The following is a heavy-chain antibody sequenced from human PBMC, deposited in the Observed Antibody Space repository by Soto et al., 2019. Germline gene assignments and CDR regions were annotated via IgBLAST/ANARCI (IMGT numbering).Heavy chain of an antibody. J-gene: IGHJ4*02. D-gene: IGHD5-18*01. Sequence: PSETLSLACAVYGGAFSGYYWSRIRQPPGKGLEWIGEINHSGSTNYNPSLKSRVTISVDTSKNQFSLKLSAVTAADTAVYYCARYVDTAMVLAYWGQGTLVT. CDR2: INHSGST. V-gene: IGHV4-34*01. CDR1: GGAFSGYY. CDR3: ARYVDTAMVLAY.